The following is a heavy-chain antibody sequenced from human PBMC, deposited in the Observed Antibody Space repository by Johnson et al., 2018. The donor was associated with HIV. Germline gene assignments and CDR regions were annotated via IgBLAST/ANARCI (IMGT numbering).Heavy chain of an antibody. Sequence: VQLVESGGGVVQPGRSLRLSCAASGFTFSSYAMHWVRQAPGKGLEWVANIKQDGSEKSYVDSVKGRFTISRDNAKNSLYLQMNSLRTEDTALYYCARDFRSVGANDAFDIWGQGTMVTVSS. CDR2: IKQDGSEK. D-gene: IGHD1-26*01. V-gene: IGHV3-7*01. CDR1: GFTFSSYA. J-gene: IGHJ3*02. CDR3: ARDFRSVGANDAFDI.